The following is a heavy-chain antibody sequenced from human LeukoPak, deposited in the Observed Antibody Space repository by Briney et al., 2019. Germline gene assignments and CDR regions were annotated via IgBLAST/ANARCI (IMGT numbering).Heavy chain of an antibody. CDR2: IYYSGST. J-gene: IGHJ4*02. V-gene: IGHV4-59*12. CDR3: ARDQEGFDY. CDR1: GGSISSYY. Sequence: SETLSLTCTVSGGSISSYYWSWIRQPPGKGLEWIGYIYYSGSTNYNPSLKSRVTISVDTSKNQFSLKLSSVTAADTAVYHCARDQEGFDYWGQGTLVTVSS.